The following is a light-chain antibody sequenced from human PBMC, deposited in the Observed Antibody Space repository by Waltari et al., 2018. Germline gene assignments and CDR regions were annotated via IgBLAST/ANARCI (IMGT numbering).Light chain of an antibody. CDR3: QKYYSTPST. J-gene: IGKJ4*01. Sequence: DIVMTQSPDSLAVSLGERATTNCKSSQSVLYSSNNKNYLAWYQQKPGHPPKLVIYWASTRESGVPDRFSGSGSGTDFTLTISILQAEDVAVYYCQKYYSTPSTFGGGTKVEIK. V-gene: IGKV4-1*01. CDR2: WAS. CDR1: QSVLYSSNNKNY.